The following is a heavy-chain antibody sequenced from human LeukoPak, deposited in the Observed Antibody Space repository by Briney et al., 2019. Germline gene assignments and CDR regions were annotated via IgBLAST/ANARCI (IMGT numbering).Heavy chain of an antibody. CDR2: IYYSGST. J-gene: IGHJ4*02. Sequence: SETLSLTCTVSGGSVSSGSYYWSRIRQPPGKGLEWIGYIYYSGSTNYNPSLKSRVTISVDTSKNQFSLKLSSVTAADTAVYYCARIQLWRGKYFDYWGRGTLVTVSS. D-gene: IGHD5-18*01. CDR1: GGSVSSGSYY. CDR3: ARIQLWRGKYFDY. V-gene: IGHV4-61*01.